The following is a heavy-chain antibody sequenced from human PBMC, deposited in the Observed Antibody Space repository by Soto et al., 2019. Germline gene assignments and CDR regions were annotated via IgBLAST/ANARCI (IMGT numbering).Heavy chain of an antibody. D-gene: IGHD2-15*01. CDR3: ARDKGRSPLDY. CDR2: ISSSTSTI. CDR1: GFTFSSYS. J-gene: IGHJ4*02. Sequence: EVQLVESGGGLVQPGGSLRLSCAASGFTFSSYSMNWVRQAPGKGLEWVSYISSSTSTIYYADSVKRRFTISRDNAKNSLYLQITSLRAEDTAVYYCARDKGRSPLDYWGQGTLVTVSS. V-gene: IGHV3-48*01.